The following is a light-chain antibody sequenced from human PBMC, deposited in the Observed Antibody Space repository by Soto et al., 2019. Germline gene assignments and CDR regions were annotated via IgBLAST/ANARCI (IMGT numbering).Light chain of an antibody. CDR2: GAS. CDR3: QQYCTSPYT. Sequence: EIVLTQSPGTLSLSPGERATLSCRASQSVSSSYLAWYQQKPGQAPRLLIYGASSRAAGIPDRFSGSGSGTDFTLTFSRLEPEDFAVYYCQQYCTSPYTFGQGTKLEIK. V-gene: IGKV3-20*01. CDR1: QSVSSSY. J-gene: IGKJ2*01.